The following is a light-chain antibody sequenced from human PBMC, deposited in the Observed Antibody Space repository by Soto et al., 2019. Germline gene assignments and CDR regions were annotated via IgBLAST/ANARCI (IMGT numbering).Light chain of an antibody. J-gene: IGKJ1*01. V-gene: IGKV2-28*01. CDR2: LGS. CDR3: MQALHTPQSGT. Sequence: DIVMTQSPLSLPVTPGEPASISCRSSQSLLHSNGYNYLDWYLQKPGQSPQLLIYLGSNRASGVPDRFSGSGSGTDFTLEISRVDAEDVGVYYCMQALHTPQSGTFGQGTKVEIK. CDR1: QSLLHSNGYNY.